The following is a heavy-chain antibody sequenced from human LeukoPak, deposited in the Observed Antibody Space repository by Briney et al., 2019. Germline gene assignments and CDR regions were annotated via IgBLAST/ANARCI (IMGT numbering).Heavy chain of an antibody. CDR2: IVVGSGNT. J-gene: IGHJ4*02. V-gene: IGHV1-58*01. Sequence: ASVKVSCKASGFTFTSSAVQWVRQARGQRLEWIGWIVVGSGNTNYAQKFQERVTITRDMSTSTAYMELSSLRSEDTAVYYCAAAEHVLRYFDWLSVGGRGDWGQGTLVTVSS. CDR3: AAAEHVLRYFDWLSVGGRGD. CDR1: GFTFTSSA. D-gene: IGHD3-9*01.